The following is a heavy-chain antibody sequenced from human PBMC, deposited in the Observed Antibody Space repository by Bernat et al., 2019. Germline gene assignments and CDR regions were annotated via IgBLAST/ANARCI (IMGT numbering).Heavy chain of an antibody. CDR3: TTVGGYCSGGSCYSRV. V-gene: IGHV3-74*01. CDR2: INSDGSDR. J-gene: IGHJ3*01. D-gene: IGHD2-15*01. Sequence: EVQLVESGGGLVQPGGSLRLSCAASGFTFSNYWMHWVRQAPGKGLVWVSRINSDGSDRSYADFVKGRFTISRDNAKNTVYLQMNSLKTEDTAVYYCTTVGGYCSGGSCYSRVWGQGTMVTVSS. CDR1: GFTFSNYW.